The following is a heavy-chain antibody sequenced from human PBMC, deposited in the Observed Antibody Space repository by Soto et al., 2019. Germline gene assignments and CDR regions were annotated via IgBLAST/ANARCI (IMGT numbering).Heavy chain of an antibody. D-gene: IGHD3-22*01. CDR2: ISAYNGNT. CDR3: ARNQSTMIVVGRTNAFDI. CDR1: GYTFTSYG. J-gene: IGHJ3*02. V-gene: IGHV1-18*01. Sequence: QVQLVQSGAEVKKPGASVKVSCKASGYTFTSYGISWVRQAPGQGLEWMGWISAYNGNTNYAQKLQGRVTMTTDTSTRTAYMELRSLRSDDTAVYYCARNQSTMIVVGRTNAFDIWGQGTMVTVSS.